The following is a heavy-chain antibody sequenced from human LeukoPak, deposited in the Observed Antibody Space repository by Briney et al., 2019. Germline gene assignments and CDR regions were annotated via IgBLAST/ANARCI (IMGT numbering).Heavy chain of an antibody. CDR3: ARDGCGGSCFHYYYYYMDV. Sequence: SETLSLTCTVSGGSISSYYWSWIRQPAGKGLEWIGRIYTSGSTTYNPSLKSRVTMSVDTSKNQFSLKLSSVTAADTAVYYCARDGCGGSCFHYYYYYMDVWGKGTTVTISS. V-gene: IGHV4-4*07. CDR1: GGSISSYY. J-gene: IGHJ6*03. CDR2: IYTSGST. D-gene: IGHD2-15*01.